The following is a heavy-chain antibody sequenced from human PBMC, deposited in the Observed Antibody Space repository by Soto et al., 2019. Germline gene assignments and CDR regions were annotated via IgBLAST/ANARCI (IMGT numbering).Heavy chain of an antibody. CDR3: ARVTPGNNLSYFSGLDF. CDR2: ISYEGSKT. CDR1: GFTFDTYG. V-gene: IGHV3-30-3*01. Sequence: GGSLRLSCVASGFTFDTYGIHWVRQAPGKGLQWVALISYEGSKTYYADSVRGRFTISRDNSKNTLYLQMNTLRPEDTGLYYCARVTPGNNLSYFSGLDFWGQGTSVTVSS. J-gene: IGHJ6*02. D-gene: IGHD1-1*01.